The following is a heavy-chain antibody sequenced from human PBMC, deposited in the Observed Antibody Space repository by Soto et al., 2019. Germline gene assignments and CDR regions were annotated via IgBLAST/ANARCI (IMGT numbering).Heavy chain of an antibody. J-gene: IGHJ6*02. CDR2: MFPGDSDT. Sequence: GESLKISCKGSGYSFTTYWIGWVRQLAGQGLEWMGVMFPGDSDTRYSPSFQGQVTMSADPSTNTAYLEWSSLKAADSAMYYCARVPDSSLGTMDVWGQGTTVTVSS. CDR1: GYSFTTYW. D-gene: IGHD6-19*01. V-gene: IGHV5-51*01. CDR3: ARVPDSSLGTMDV.